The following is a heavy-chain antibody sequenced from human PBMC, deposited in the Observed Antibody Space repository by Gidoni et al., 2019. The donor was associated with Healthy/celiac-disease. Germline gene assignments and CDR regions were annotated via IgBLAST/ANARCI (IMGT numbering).Heavy chain of an antibody. V-gene: IGHV3-7*01. CDR3: ARAFVPLLYSSLQQRFDY. D-gene: IGHD6-6*01. CDR2: IKQDGSEK. CDR1: GFTFSSYW. Sequence: EVQLVESGGGLVQPGGSLRLSCAASGFTFSSYWMSWVRQAPGKGLEWVANIKQDGSEKYYVDSVKGRFTISRDNAKNSLYLQMNSLRAEDTAVYYCARAFVPLLYSSLQQRFDYWGQGTLVTVSS. J-gene: IGHJ4*02.